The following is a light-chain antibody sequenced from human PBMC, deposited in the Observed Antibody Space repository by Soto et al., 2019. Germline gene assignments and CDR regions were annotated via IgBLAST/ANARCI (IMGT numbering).Light chain of an antibody. Sequence: QSALTQPASVSGSPGQSITISCTGTSSDVGGYNYVSWYQQHPGKVPKLMIYEVFRRPSGISDRFSGSKSGNTASLTISGIQAEDEADYYCCSYTTTSTFVFGGGTQLTVL. CDR3: CSYTTTSTFV. CDR2: EVF. CDR1: SSDVGGYNY. J-gene: IGLJ2*01. V-gene: IGLV2-14*03.